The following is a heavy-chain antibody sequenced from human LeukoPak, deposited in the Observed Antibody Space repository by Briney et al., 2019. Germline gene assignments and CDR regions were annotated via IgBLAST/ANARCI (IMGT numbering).Heavy chain of an antibody. Sequence: ASVKVSCKASGYTFTSYDINWVRQATGQGLEWMGWMNPNSGNTGYAQKFQGRVTITRNTSISTAYMELSSLRSEDTAVYYCARTRLRFRPAWFAPWGQGTLVTVSS. D-gene: IGHD3-3*01. V-gene: IGHV1-8*01. CDR3: ARTRLRFRPAWFAP. CDR1: GYTFTSYD. CDR2: MNPNSGNT. J-gene: IGHJ5*02.